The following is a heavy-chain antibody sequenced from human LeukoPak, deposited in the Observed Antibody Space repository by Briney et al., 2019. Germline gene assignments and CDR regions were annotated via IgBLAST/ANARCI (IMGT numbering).Heavy chain of an antibody. D-gene: IGHD6-19*01. Sequence: PGGSLRLSCAASGFTFSSYSMNWVRQAPGKGLEWASYISSSSSTIYYADSVKGRFTISRDNSKNTLYLQMNSLRAEDTAVYYCAKKGYSFGWRDSYYFDYWGQGTLVTVSS. CDR1: GFTFSSYS. V-gene: IGHV3-48*01. J-gene: IGHJ4*02. CDR3: AKKGYSFGWRDSYYFDY. CDR2: ISSSSSTI.